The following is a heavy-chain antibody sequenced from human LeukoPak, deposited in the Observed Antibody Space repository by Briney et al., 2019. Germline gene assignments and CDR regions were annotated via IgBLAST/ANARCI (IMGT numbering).Heavy chain of an antibody. CDR3: AGVASGYDISPLDY. CDR1: GYTFTSYG. CDR2: ISAYNGNT. Sequence: GASVKVSCKASGYTFTSYGISWVRQAPGQGLEWMGWISAYNGNTNYAQKLQGRVTMTTDTSTSTAYMELSRLRSDDTAVYYCAGVASGYDISPLDYWGQGTLVTVSS. V-gene: IGHV1-18*01. J-gene: IGHJ4*02. D-gene: IGHD3-9*01.